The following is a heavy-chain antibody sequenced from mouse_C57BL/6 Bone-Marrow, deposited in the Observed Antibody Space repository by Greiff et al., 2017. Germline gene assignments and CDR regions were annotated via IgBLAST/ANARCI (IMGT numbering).Heavy chain of an antibody. D-gene: IGHD2-5*01. V-gene: IGHV5-2*01. CDR2: INSDGGST. Sequence: EVKLQESGGGLVQPGESLKLSCESNEYEFPSHYMSWVRKTPEKRLELVAAINSDGGSTYYPDTMERRYTVSRDTTTKTMYLQMSSLRSEDTALYYCARHYSNYGWYFDVWGTGTTVTVSS. J-gene: IGHJ1*03. CDR3: ARHYSNYGWYFDV. CDR1: EYEFPSHY.